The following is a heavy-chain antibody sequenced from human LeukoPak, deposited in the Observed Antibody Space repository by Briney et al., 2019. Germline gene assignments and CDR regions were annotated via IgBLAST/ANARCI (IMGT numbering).Heavy chain of an antibody. J-gene: IGHJ5*02. CDR1: GFIFNQYS. V-gene: IGHV3-48*01. CDR2: IRSTGDT. Sequence: GGSLRLSCAASGFIFNQYSINWVRQAPGKGLEWVSHIRSTGDTFYADSVKGRFTISRDNARNSLYLQMNSLRAEDTAMYYCARDAGNSGYGCDLWGQGTLVTVSS. D-gene: IGHD5-12*01. CDR3: ARDAGNSGYGCDL.